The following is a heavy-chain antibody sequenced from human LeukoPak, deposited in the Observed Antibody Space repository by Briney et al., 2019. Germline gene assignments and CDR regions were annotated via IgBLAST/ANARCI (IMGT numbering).Heavy chain of an antibody. D-gene: IGHD4-17*01. J-gene: IGHJ4*02. Sequence: GGSLRLSCAASGFTFSSYTMNWVRQAPGKGLEWVSSISSSGNYILYADSVKGRFTISRDNAKNSLYLQMNSLRAEDTAVYYCARDTYTVTTKRYDNWGQGTLVTVSS. V-gene: IGHV3-21*01. CDR3: ARDTYTVTTKRYDN. CDR2: ISSSGNYI. CDR1: GFTFSSYT.